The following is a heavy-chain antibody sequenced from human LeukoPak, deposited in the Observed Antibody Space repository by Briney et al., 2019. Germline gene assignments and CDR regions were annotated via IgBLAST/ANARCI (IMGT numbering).Heavy chain of an antibody. CDR3: AKDLVRGIIPLPGTGYFDY. V-gene: IGHV3-23*01. CDR1: GFTFSSYS. J-gene: IGHJ4*02. Sequence: GGSLRLSCAASGFTFSSYSMNWVRQAPGKGLEWVSAISGSGGSTYYADSVKGRFTISRDNSKNTLYLQMNSLRAEDTAVYYCAKDLVRGIIPLPGTGYFDYWGQGTLVTVSS. D-gene: IGHD3-10*01. CDR2: ISGSGGST.